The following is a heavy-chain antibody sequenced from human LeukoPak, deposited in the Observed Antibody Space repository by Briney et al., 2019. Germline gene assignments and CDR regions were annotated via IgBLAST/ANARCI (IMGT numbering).Heavy chain of an antibody. J-gene: IGHJ4*02. CDR2: IKQDVSDK. Sequence: GRSLRLSCVASGFTLSSYWMNWVRQSPGKGMECVAIIKQDVSDKYYVDSVKGRFTISRDNAKNSLYLQMNCLRTEAPAVYYCARGNGFVIDYWGQGTLVTVSS. CDR1: GFTLSSYW. D-gene: IGHD2-8*01. CDR3: ARGNGFVIDY. V-gene: IGHV3-7*01.